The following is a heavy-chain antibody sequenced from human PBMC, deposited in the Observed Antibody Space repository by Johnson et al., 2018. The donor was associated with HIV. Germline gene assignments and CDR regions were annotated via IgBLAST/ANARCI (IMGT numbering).Heavy chain of an antibody. Sequence: QVQLVESGGGVVQPGRSLRLSCAASGFTFSSYGMHWVRQAPGKGLEWVSVIYSGGSTYYADSVKGRFTSSRDNSKNTLYLQMNSLRAEDTAVYYCARGGSSRNPAFDIWGQGTMVTVSS. CDR1: GFTFSSYG. CDR3: ARGGSSRNPAFDI. J-gene: IGHJ3*02. D-gene: IGHD1-26*01. CDR2: IYSGGST. V-gene: IGHV3-NL1*01.